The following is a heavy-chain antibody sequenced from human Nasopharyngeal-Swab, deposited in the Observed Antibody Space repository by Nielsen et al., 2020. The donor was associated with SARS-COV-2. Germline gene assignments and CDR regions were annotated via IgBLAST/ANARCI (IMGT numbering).Heavy chain of an antibody. D-gene: IGHD3-22*01. V-gene: IGHV1-2*06. J-gene: IGHJ4*02. CDR3: ASIYYDSSGYPYHFDY. CDR1: GYTFTSYA. CDR2: INPNSGGT. Sequence: ASVKVSCKASGYTFTSYAMNWVRQAPGQGLEWMGRINPNSGGTNYAQKFQGRVTMTRDTSISTAYMELSRLRSDDTAVYYCASIYYDSSGYPYHFDYWGQGTLVTVSS.